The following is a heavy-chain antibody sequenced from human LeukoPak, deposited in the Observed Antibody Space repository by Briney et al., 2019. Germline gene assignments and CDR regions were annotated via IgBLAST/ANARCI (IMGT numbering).Heavy chain of an antibody. CDR3: ARERGEEYSSGWYKTNFFDT. Sequence: SETLSLTCTVSSDFFSSVTDYWAWIRQPPGKGLEWIASGDYSGGTYYNPSLESRVAISADMSKNQISLILSSVTTADTALYYCARERGEEYSSGWYKTNFFDTWGQGTRVTVSS. D-gene: IGHD6-19*01. CDR1: SDFFSSVTDY. J-gene: IGHJ4*02. CDR2: GDYSGGT. V-gene: IGHV4-39*07.